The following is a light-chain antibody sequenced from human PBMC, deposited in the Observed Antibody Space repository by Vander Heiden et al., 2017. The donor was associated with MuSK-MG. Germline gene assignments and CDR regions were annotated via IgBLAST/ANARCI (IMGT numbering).Light chain of an antibody. CDR1: QSISINS. CDR3: LQDATTPRT. CDR2: GTS. Sequence: EIVLTQAPGTLALSPGERATLSCRASQSISINSLAWYRQTPGQTPRLLIYGTSSRAAGIPDRFTGSGSGTDFTLTISRLEPEDFAVYYCLQDATTPRTFGQGTKVEIK. V-gene: IGKV3-20*01. J-gene: IGKJ1*01.